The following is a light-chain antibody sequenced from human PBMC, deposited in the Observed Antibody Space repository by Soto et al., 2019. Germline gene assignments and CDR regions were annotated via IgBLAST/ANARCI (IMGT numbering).Light chain of an antibody. Sequence: QSVLTQPPSASGTPGQRVTISCSGSNSNAETNYVYWYQQVAGTAPKLLIYSNDQRPSGVPDRFSASKSGTSASLDISGLRSEDEADYYCSANDDSLGGPVFGGGTQLTVL. CDR2: SND. V-gene: IGLV1-47*02. CDR3: SANDDSLGGPV. CDR1: NSNAETNY. J-gene: IGLJ2*01.